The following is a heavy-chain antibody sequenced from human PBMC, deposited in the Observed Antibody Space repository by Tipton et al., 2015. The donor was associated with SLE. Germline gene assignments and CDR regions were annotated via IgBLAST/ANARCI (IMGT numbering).Heavy chain of an antibody. J-gene: IGHJ3*02. CDR1: GGSISSYY. CDR3: ARPIDYSSSWTDAFDI. CDR2: IYTSGST. Sequence: TLSLTCTVSGGSISSYYWSWIRQPVGKGLEWIGRIYTSGSTNYNPSLKSRVTMSVDTSKNQFSLKLSSVTAADTAVYYCARPIDYSSSWTDAFDIWGQGTMVTVSS. V-gene: IGHV4-4*07. D-gene: IGHD6-13*01.